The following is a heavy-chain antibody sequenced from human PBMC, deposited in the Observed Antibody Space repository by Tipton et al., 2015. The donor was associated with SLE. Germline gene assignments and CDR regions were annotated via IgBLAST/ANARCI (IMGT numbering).Heavy chain of an antibody. CDR1: GFTFSSYG. J-gene: IGHJ4*02. V-gene: IGHV3-30*02. Sequence: SLRLSCAASGFTFSSYGMHWVRQAPGKGLEWVAFIRYDGSNKYYADSVKGRFTISRDNSKNTLYLQMNSLRAEDRAVYYCARGGGCDYWGQGTLVTVSS. CDR2: IRYDGSNK. CDR3: ARGGGCDY. D-gene: IGHD6-19*01.